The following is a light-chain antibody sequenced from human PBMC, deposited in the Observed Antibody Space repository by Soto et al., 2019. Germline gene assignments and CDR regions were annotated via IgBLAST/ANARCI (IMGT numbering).Light chain of an antibody. CDR1: QSVSSY. CDR2: DAS. Sequence: EIVLTQSPATLSLSPGDRATLTCRASQSVSSYLAWYQQKPGQAPRLLIYDASNRPTGIPARFSGSGSGTDLSLTISSLEPEDFAVNYCQQRSNWPPITFGQGTRLEIK. J-gene: IGKJ5*01. CDR3: QQRSNWPPIT. V-gene: IGKV3-11*01.